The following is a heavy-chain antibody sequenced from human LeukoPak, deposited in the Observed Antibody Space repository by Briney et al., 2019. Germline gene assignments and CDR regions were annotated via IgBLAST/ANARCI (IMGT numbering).Heavy chain of an antibody. CDR2: INPNSGGT. CDR3: ARAAGYYDSSGYRRANWYDP. CDR1: GYTFTGYY. J-gene: IGHJ5*02. Sequence: GASVKVSCKASGYTFTGYYMHWVRQAPGQALEWMGWINPNSGGTNYAQKFQGRVTMTRDTSISTAYMELSRLRSDDTAVYYCARAAGYYDSSGYRRANWYDPWGQGTLVTVSS. D-gene: IGHD3-22*01. V-gene: IGHV1-2*02.